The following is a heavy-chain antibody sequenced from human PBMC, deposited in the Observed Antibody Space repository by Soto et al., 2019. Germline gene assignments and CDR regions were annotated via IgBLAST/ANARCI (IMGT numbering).Heavy chain of an antibody. Sequence: PGGSLRLSCVASGFTFSNYAMSWVRQAPGKGLEWVSSIPPRSAPTYYADSVKGRFTISRDNSRNILYLQMYSLRAEDTAVYFCAKDSYSTMIVVRFDYWGHGTLVTVSS. CDR3: AKDSYSTMIVVRFDY. CDR2: IPPRSAPT. D-gene: IGHD3-22*01. CDR1: GFTFSNYA. V-gene: IGHV3-23*01. J-gene: IGHJ4*01.